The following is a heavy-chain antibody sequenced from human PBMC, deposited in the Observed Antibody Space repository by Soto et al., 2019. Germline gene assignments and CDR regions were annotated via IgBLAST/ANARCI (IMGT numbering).Heavy chain of an antibody. D-gene: IGHD2-15*01. CDR1: GFTFSSYG. V-gene: IGHV3-30*18. J-gene: IGHJ6*02. Sequence: PGGSLRLSCAASGFTFSSYGMHWVRQAPGKGLEWVAVISYDGSNKYYADSVKGRFTISRDNSKNTLYLQMNSLRAEDTAVYYCAKDEECSGGSCYGSYYGMDVWGQGTTVTVYS. CDR3: AKDEECSGGSCYGSYYGMDV. CDR2: ISYDGSNK.